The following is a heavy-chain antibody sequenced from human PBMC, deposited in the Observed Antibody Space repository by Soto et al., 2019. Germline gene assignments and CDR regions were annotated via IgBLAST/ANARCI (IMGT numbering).Heavy chain of an antibody. Sequence: PSETLSLTCAVYGGSFSGYQWSWIRQAPGKGLEWIGEINHSGSTNYSPSLKSRVTMSIDTSRNQFSLMLSSVTAADTAIYYCARYGEVTPRRYGMDVWGQGTTVTV. V-gene: IGHV4-34*01. D-gene: IGHD3-16*01. J-gene: IGHJ6*02. CDR3: ARYGEVTPRRYGMDV. CDR2: INHSGST. CDR1: GGSFSGYQ.